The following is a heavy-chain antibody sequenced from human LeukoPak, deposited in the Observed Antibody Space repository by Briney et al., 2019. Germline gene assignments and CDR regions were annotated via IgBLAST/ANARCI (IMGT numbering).Heavy chain of an antibody. Sequence: GGSLRLSCVASGFPFSSYWMTWVRQAPGKGLEWVANIKQDGSKKSYVDSVKGRFTISRDNAKNSLYLQMNSLRAEGTAVYYCAKDGRYCSSNTCYQYFDSWGQGALVTVSS. CDR2: IKQDGSKK. V-gene: IGHV3-7*03. CDR1: GFPFSSYW. D-gene: IGHD2-2*01. CDR3: AKDGRYCSSNTCYQYFDS. J-gene: IGHJ4*02.